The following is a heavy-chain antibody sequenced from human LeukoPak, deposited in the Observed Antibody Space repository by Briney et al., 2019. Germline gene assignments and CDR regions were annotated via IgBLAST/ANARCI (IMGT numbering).Heavy chain of an antibody. CDR1: GYTFTGYY. D-gene: IGHD6-19*01. Sequence: ASVKVSCKASGYTFTGYYMHWVRQAPGQGLEWMGWINPNSGGTNYAQKFQGRVTMTRDTSISTAYMELSRLRSDDTAVYYCARVSPIAVASNDAFDIWGQGTMVTVSS. J-gene: IGHJ3*02. V-gene: IGHV1-2*02. CDR2: INPNSGGT. CDR3: ARVSPIAVASNDAFDI.